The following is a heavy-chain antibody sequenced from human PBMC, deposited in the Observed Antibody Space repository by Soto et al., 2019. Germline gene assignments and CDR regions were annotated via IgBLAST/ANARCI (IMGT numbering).Heavy chain of an antibody. CDR1: GGTFSSYA. CDR3: ARASGIAAAGDYYYVMDV. J-gene: IGHJ6*02. Sequence: QVQLVQSGAEVKKPGSSVKVSCKASGGTFSSYAISWVRQAPGQGLEWMGGIIPIFGTANYAQKLQGRVTITADESTSKADMELSSLRSEDTAVYYCARASGIAAAGDYYYVMDVGGQGTTVTVSS. CDR2: IIPIFGTA. V-gene: IGHV1-69*01. D-gene: IGHD6-13*01.